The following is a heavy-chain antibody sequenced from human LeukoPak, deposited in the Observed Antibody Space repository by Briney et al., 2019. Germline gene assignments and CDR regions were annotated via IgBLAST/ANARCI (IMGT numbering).Heavy chain of an antibody. Sequence: GGPLRLSCAASGFTFSSYAMSWVRQAPGKGLEWVSAISGSGDSTYYADSVKGRFTISRDNSKNTLYLQMTNLRAEDTAVYYCAKIPSVNYYMDVWGKGTTVTVSS. V-gene: IGHV3-23*01. CDR1: GFTFSSYA. CDR2: ISGSGDST. D-gene: IGHD5/OR15-5a*01. J-gene: IGHJ6*03. CDR3: AKIPSVNYYMDV.